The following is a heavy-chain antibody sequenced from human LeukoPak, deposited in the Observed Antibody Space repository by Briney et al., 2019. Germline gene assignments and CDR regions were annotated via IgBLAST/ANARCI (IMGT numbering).Heavy chain of an antibody. CDR2: ISYSGTT. J-gene: IGHJ4*02. CDR3: ARRMLFEYRSSSGDY. D-gene: IGHD6-6*01. CDR1: DYSIRIGYY. Sequence: SETLSLTCAVSDYSIRIGYYWGWIRQPPGKGLEWIGSISYSGTTYYNPSLKSRVTISLGTSNNQFSLKLASVTAADTAVYYCARRMLFEYRSSSGDYWGQGTLVTVSS. V-gene: IGHV4-38-2*01.